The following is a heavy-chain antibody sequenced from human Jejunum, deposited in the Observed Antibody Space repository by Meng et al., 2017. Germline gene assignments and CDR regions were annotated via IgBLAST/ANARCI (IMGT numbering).Heavy chain of an antibody. Sequence: QVQLQESGPGLVNPSDALSLTCSVSGDSLTSGNYFWSWIRQPAGRGLEWVGRIHTSGSTNYNPSLMNRVTISLDTSRNQFSLKMYSVTAADTAVFYCARELQKSAYNQYYFDNWGQGTLVTVSS. CDR3: ARELQKSAYNQYYFDN. V-gene: IGHV4-61*02. D-gene: IGHD5-24*01. CDR1: GDSLTSGNYF. J-gene: IGHJ4*02. CDR2: IHTSGST.